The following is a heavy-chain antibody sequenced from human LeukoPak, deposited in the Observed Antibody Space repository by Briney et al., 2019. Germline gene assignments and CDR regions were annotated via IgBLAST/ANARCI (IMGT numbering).Heavy chain of an antibody. J-gene: IGHJ6*03. V-gene: IGHV4-38-2*02. Sequence: PSETLSLTCTVSGYSISSGYYWGWIRQPPGKGLEWIGSIYHSGSTYYNPSLKSRVTISVDTSKNQFSLKLSPVTAADTAVYYCARAPSDSSGYSSYYYYMDVWGKGTTVTVSS. CDR1: GYSISSGYY. D-gene: IGHD3-22*01. CDR2: IYHSGST. CDR3: ARAPSDSSGYSSYYYYMDV.